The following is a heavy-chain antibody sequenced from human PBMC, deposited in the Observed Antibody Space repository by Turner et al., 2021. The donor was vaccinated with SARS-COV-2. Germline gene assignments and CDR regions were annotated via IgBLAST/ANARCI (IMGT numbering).Heavy chain of an antibody. CDR1: GFTFSSYA. CDR2: ISYDGSNK. D-gene: IGHD3-16*01. CDR3: ARETWGRDPDY. V-gene: IGHV3-30*14. Sequence: QVQLVESGGGVVQPGRSLRLSCAASGFTFSSYAMHWVRQAPGKGLEWVALISYDGSNKYYADSVKGRFTISRHNSKNTLYLQMNSLRAEDTAVYYCARETWGRDPDYWGQGTLVTVSS. J-gene: IGHJ4*02.